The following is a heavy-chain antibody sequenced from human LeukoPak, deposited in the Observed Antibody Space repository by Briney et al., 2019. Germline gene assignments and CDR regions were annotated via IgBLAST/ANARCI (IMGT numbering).Heavy chain of an antibody. Sequence: GGSLRLSCAASGFTFSSYAMRWFRQDPGKGLEYGLAISSNGGSTYYADSVKGRFTISRDNSKNSLYLQMNSLRTEDTALYYCAKDWGAYYDSSGFYSGDFDYWGQGTLVTVSS. J-gene: IGHJ4*02. CDR2: ISSNGGST. CDR3: AKDWGAYYDSSGFYSGDFDY. V-gene: IGHV3-64*02. CDR1: GFTFSSYA. D-gene: IGHD3-22*01.